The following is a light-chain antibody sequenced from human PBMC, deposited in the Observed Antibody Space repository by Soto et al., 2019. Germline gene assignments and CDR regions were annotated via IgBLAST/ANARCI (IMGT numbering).Light chain of an antibody. J-gene: IGKJ5*01. CDR3: QQRRNWPPIT. Sequence: ESVLTQCPGTLSLSPGERATLSCRASQGVSRGYLAWYQQKAGPAPRLLIYGVSSRATGVSHRFSGSGSGTDFTLTISGLEPEDVAVYYCQQRRNWPPITFGQGTRLEIK. CDR2: GVS. CDR1: QGVSRGY. V-gene: IGKV3D-20*02.